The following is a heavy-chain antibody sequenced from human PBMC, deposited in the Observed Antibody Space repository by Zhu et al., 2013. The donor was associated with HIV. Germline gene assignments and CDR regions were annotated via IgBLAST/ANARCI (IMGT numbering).Heavy chain of an antibody. CDR2: INPSGGST. J-gene: IGHJ4*02. V-gene: IGHV1-46*01. CDR1: GNTFTSYY. D-gene: IGHD6-13*01. CDR3: VRDQRFIAAAGFFDY. Sequence: QVQLVQSGAEVKKPGASVKVSCKASGNTFTSYYIHWVRQAPGQGLEWMGIINPSGGSTTYAQKFQGRVTMTRDTSTSTVYMELRSLRSDDTAVYYCVRDQRFIAAAGFFDYWGQGTLVTVSS.